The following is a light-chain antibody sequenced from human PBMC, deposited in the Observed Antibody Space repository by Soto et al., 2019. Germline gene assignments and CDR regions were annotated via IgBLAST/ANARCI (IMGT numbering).Light chain of an antibody. V-gene: IGKV3-20*01. CDR1: QSISSGF. CDR3: QQYSSSSLS. Sequence: EIVLTQSPGTLSLSPGERATLSCRASQSISSGFLAWYQQKPGQAPRLLIYGTRRAPGIPDTFSGRGSGTDFTLTISRLEPEDFAVYYCQQYSSSSLSFGGGTKVDIK. J-gene: IGKJ4*01. CDR2: GT.